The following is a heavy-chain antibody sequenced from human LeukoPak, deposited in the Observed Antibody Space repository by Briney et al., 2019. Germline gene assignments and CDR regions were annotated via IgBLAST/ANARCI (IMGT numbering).Heavy chain of an antibody. V-gene: IGHV3-20*04. J-gene: IGHJ6*02. Sequence: GGSLRLSCAASGFTFDDYGMSWVRQAPGKGLEWVSGINWNGGSTGYADSVKGRFTIPRDNAKNSLYLQMNSLRAEDTALYYCARVRGRDYYYYYGMDVWGQGTTVTVSS. CDR3: ARVRGRDYYYYYGMDV. D-gene: IGHD2-15*01. CDR2: INWNGGST. CDR1: GFTFDDYG.